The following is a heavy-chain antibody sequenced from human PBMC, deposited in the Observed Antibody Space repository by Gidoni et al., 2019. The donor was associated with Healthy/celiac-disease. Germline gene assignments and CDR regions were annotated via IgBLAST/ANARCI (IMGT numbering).Heavy chain of an antibody. D-gene: IGHD6-6*01. CDR1: GFTFSNAW. V-gene: IGHV3-15*07. J-gene: IGHJ4*02. CDR3: TTDARVDY. Sequence: EVQLVESGGGLVKPGGSLRLSCAASGFTFSNAWMNWVRQAPGKGMEWVGRIKSKNDGGTTDYAAPVKGRCTISRDDSKNTLYLQMNSLKTDDTAVYYCTTDARVDYWGQGTLVTVSS. CDR2: IKSKNDGGTT.